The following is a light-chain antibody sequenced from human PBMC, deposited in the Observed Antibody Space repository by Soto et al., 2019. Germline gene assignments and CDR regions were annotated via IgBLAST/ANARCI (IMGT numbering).Light chain of an antibody. J-gene: IGKJ1*01. CDR3: QQSYSTPRT. Sequence: DIQMTQSPSSLSASIGDRVTITCRASQSISTWLAWYQQKPGKAPKLLIYATSNLQSGVPSRFSGGGSGTDYTLTIGSLQPEDFATYYCQQSYSTPRTFGQGTKVDIK. V-gene: IGKV1-39*01. CDR2: ATS. CDR1: QSISTW.